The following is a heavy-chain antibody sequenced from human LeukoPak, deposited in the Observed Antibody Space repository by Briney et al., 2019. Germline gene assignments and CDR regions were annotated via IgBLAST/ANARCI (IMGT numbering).Heavy chain of an antibody. CDR1: GGSLSTHH. D-gene: IGHD3-22*01. Sequence: PSETLSLTCVVSGGSLSTHHWSWIRQSPGRGLEWIGYISDSGSTSYNPSLKSRVTISVDTSKNQFSLMLSSVTAADTAVYYCARGYDSSAYYPFSYWGQGTLVTVSS. J-gene: IGHJ4*02. CDR2: ISDSGST. V-gene: IGHV4-59*11. CDR3: ARGYDSSAYYPFSY.